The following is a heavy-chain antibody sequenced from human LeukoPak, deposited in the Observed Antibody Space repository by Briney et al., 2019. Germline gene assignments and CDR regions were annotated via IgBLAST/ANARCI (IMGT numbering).Heavy chain of an antibody. V-gene: IGHV4-34*01. D-gene: IGHD3-10*01. CDR1: GESFSGYY. Sequence: SETLSLTCAVYGESFSGYYWSWIRQPPGKGLEWIGEINHSGSTNYNPSLKSRVTISVDTSKNQFSLKLSSVTAADTAVYYCARFGLDYWGQGTLVTVSS. J-gene: IGHJ4*02. CDR3: ARFGLDY. CDR2: INHSGST.